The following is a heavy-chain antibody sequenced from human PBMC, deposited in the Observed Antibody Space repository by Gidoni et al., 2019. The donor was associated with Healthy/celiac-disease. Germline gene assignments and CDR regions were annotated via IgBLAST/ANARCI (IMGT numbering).Heavy chain of an antibody. Sequence: EVQLLESGGGLVQPGGSLRLSCAASGVTFSSYAMSCVRQAPGKGLEWVSAISGSGGSTYYADSVKGRFTISRDNSKNTLYLQMNILRAEDTAVYYCAKEGWVVVVPAAMIDYWGQGTLVTVSS. D-gene: IGHD2-2*01. CDR3: AKEGWVVVVPAAMIDY. V-gene: IGHV3-23*01. CDR2: ISGSGGST. J-gene: IGHJ4*02. CDR1: GVTFSSYA.